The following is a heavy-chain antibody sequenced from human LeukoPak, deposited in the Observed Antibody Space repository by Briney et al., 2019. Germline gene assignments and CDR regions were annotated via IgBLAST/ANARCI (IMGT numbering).Heavy chain of an antibody. D-gene: IGHD5-12*01. CDR3: AKAPHSGYDENYFDY. CDR1: GFTFSSYA. V-gene: IGHV3-23*01. CDR2: ISGSGGST. J-gene: IGHJ4*02. Sequence: PGGSLRLSCAASGFTFSSYAMSWVRQAPGKGLEWVSAISGSGGSTYYADSVKGRFTISRDNSKNTLYLQMNSLRAEDMALYYCAKAPHSGYDENYFDYWGQGTLVTVSS.